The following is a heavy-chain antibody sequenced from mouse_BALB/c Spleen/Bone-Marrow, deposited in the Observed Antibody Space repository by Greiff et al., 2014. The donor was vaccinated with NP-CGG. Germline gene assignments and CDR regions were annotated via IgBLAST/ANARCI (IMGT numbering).Heavy chain of an antibody. V-gene: IGHV5-4*02. J-gene: IGHJ4*01. CDR1: GFTFSDYY. CDR3: ARSGERYGAMDY. CDR2: ISDGGGYT. Sequence: EVQLVESGGGLVKPRGSLKLSCAASGFTFSDYYMYWVRQTPEKRLEWVATISDGGGYTYYPDSVWRRFTISRDNAKNNLYLQMSSLKSEDTAMYYCARSGERYGAMDYWGQGTSVTVFS. D-gene: IGHD2-10*02.